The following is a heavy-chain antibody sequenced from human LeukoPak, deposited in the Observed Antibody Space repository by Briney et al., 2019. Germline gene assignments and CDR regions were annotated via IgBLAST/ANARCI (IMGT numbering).Heavy chain of an antibody. J-gene: IGHJ4*02. V-gene: IGHV3-23*01. CDR1: GFTFSSCA. D-gene: IGHD3-3*01. CDR2: VSGSGGST. CDR3: AKDRGYDFWSVDY. Sequence: GGSLRLSCAASGFTFSSCATSWVRQAPGKGLEWLSSVSGSGGSTYYADSVKGRFTISRDNSKNTLYLQMNSLRAEDTAVYYCAKDRGYDFWSVDYWGQGTLVTVSS.